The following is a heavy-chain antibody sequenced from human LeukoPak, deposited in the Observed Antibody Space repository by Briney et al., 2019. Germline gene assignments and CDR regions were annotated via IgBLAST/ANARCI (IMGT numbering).Heavy chain of an antibody. D-gene: IGHD6-13*01. CDR3: TRGIAASGTSRIV. CDR1: GFTFSGSA. Sequence: GGSLRLSCAASGFTFSGSAMHWVRQASGKGLEWVGRIRSKANNYATAYAASVKGRFTISRDDPKNTAYLQMNSLKTEDTAVYYCTRGIAASGTSRIVWGQGTLVTVSS. J-gene: IGHJ4*02. V-gene: IGHV3-73*01. CDR2: IRSKANNYAT.